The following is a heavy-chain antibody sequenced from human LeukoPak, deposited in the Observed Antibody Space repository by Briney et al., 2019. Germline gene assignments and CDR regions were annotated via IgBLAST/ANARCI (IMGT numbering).Heavy chain of an antibody. J-gene: IGHJ5*02. V-gene: IGHV3-11*01. Sequence: GGSLRLSCAASGFTFSDYYMSWIRQAPGKGLEWVSYISSSGSTIYYADSVKGRFTISRDNAKNSLYLQMDSLRAEDTAVYYCARDRKKKYDFWSGYHPGWFDPWGQGTLVTVSS. CDR3: ARDRKKKYDFWSGYHPGWFDP. D-gene: IGHD3-3*01. CDR2: ISSSGSTI. CDR1: GFTFSDYY.